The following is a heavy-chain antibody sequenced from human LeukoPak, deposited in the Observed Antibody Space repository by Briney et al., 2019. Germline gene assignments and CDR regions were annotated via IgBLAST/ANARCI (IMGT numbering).Heavy chain of an antibody. D-gene: IGHD2-2*01. CDR2: INGDGSTT. V-gene: IGHV3-74*01. CDR1: GFTLSSYW. Sequence: GGSLRLSCAASGFTLSSYWMHWVRHAPGKGLVWVSRINGDGSTTTYADAVKGRFTISRDNAKNTLYLQMSSLRAEDTAVYYCARRGLVPAFDIWGQGTMVTVTS. J-gene: IGHJ3*02. CDR3: ARRGLVPAFDI.